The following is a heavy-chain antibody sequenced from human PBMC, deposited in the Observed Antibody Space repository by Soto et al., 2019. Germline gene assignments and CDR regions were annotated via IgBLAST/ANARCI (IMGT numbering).Heavy chain of an antibody. J-gene: IGHJ6*03. CDR3: ARAVATTQKKYYYYMDV. Sequence: PETLSLICTVSGGSISSYYWSWIRQPPGKGLEWVGYIYYSGSTNYNPSRKSRVTISVDTSKNQFSLKLSSVTAADTAVYYCARAVATTQKKYYYYMDVWGKGTTVTVSS. V-gene: IGHV4-59*01. D-gene: IGHD5-12*01. CDR1: GGSISSYY. CDR2: IYYSGST.